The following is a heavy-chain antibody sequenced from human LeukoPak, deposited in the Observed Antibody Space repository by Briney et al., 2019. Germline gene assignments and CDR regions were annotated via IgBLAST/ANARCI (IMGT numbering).Heavy chain of an antibody. CDR1: GFTFSNYG. V-gene: IGHV3-33*01. D-gene: IGHD3-16*01. J-gene: IGHJ5*02. Sequence: QPGRSLRLSCAASGFTFSNYGMHWIRQAPGKGLEWVAVIWSDGSNKYYADSVKGRFTISRDNSKNTLYLQMNSLRAEDTAVYYCARGGELGVWDLFDPWGQGTLVTVSS. CDR3: ARGGELGVWDLFDP. CDR2: IWSDGSNK.